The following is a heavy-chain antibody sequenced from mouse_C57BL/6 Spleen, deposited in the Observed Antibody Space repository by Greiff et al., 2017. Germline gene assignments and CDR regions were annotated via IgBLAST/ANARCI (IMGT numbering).Heavy chain of an antibody. D-gene: IGHD2-4*01. CDR3: ARGEGYDYDGAFAD. V-gene: IGHV1-64*01. CDR1: GYTFTSYW. CDR2: IHPNSGST. J-gene: IGHJ3*01. Sequence: QVQLQQPGAELVKPGASVKLSCKASGYTFTSYWMHWVKQRPGQGLEWIGMIHPNSGSTNYNEKFKSKATLPVDKSSSTAYMQLSSLTSEDSAVYYCARGEGYDYDGAFADWGQGTLVTVSA.